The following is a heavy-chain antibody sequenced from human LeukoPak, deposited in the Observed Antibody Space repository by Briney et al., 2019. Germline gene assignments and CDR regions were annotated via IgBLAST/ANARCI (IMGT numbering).Heavy chain of an antibody. CDR3: ARELLWSFDI. CDR2: ISSSSSYI. J-gene: IGHJ3*02. CDR1: GFTFSSYG. V-gene: IGHV3-21*01. Sequence: GGSLRLSCAASGFTFSSYGMHWVRQAPGKGLEWVSSISSSSSYIYYADSVKGRFTISRDNAKNSLYLQMNSLRAEDTAVYYCARELLWSFDIWGQGTMVTVSS. D-gene: IGHD3-10*01.